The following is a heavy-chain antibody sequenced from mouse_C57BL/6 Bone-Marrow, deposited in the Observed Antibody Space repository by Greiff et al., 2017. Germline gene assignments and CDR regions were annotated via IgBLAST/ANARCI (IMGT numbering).Heavy chain of an antibody. CDR3: TRDYGSSPDY. Sequence: VHVKQSGAELVRPGASVKLSCTASGFNIKDDYMHWVKQRPEQGLEWIGWIDPENGDTEYASKFQGKATITADTSSNTAYLQLSSLTSEDTAVYYCTRDYGSSPDYWGQGTTLTVSS. CDR1: GFNIKDDY. CDR2: IDPENGDT. J-gene: IGHJ2*01. V-gene: IGHV14-4*01. D-gene: IGHD1-1*01.